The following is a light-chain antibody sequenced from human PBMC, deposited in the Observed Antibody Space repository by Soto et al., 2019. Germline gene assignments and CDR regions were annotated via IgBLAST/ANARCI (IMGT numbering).Light chain of an antibody. Sequence: EIVMTQSPATLSVSPGERAPLSCRASQSVSSYLAWYPQKPGQAPRLLIYDASNRATGIPARFSGSGSGTDFTLTISSLQAEDVATYFCQQYHSYPLTFGGGTKVDIK. CDR2: DAS. CDR1: QSVSSY. J-gene: IGKJ4*01. V-gene: IGKV3D-15*01. CDR3: QQYHSYPLT.